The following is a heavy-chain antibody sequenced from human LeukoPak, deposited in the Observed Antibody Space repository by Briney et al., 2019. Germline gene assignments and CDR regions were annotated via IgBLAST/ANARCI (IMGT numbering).Heavy chain of an antibody. CDR1: GFKFTNYA. Sequence: GGSLRLSCAASGFKFTNYAMHWVRQAPGKGLEWVSSISSSSSYIYYADSVKGRFTISRDNAKNSLYLQMNSLRAEDTAVYYCARGYYFDYWGLGTLVTVSS. CDR2: ISSSSSYI. J-gene: IGHJ4*02. V-gene: IGHV3-21*01. CDR3: ARGYYFDY.